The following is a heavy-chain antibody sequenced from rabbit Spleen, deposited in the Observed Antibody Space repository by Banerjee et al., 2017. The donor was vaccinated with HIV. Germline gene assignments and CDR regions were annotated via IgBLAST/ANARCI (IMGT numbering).Heavy chain of an antibody. V-gene: IGHV1S40*01. Sequence: QSLEESGGGLVQPGASLTLTCTASGFSFSSGDDMCWVRQAPGKGLEWIACIDLGDSGIIYASWAKGRFTISKTSSTTVTLQMTSLTGADTATYFCARDSGDDGYDGFELWGPGTLVTVS. CDR2: IDLGDSGII. CDR1: GFSFSSGDD. J-gene: IGHJ4*01. D-gene: IGHD6-1*01. CDR3: ARDSGDDGYDGFEL.